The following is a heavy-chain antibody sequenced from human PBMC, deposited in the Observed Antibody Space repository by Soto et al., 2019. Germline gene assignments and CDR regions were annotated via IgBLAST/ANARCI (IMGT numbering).Heavy chain of an antibody. CDR1: GFTFSSYG. V-gene: IGHV3-30*18. CDR2: ISYDGSNK. J-gene: IGHJ4*02. Sequence: PGGSLRLSGAASGFTFSSYGMHWVRQAPGKGLEWVAVISYDGSNKYYADSVKGRFTISRDNSKNTLYLQMNSLRDEDTAVYYFAKEPHDSTSYPSHVFDYWGQGSMVTVSS. CDR3: AKEPHDSTSYPSHVFDY. D-gene: IGHD3-22*01.